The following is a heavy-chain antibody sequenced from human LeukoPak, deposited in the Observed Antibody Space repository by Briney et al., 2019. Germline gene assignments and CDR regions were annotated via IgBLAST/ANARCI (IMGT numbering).Heavy chain of an antibody. D-gene: IGHD3-10*01. CDR2: IYYSGST. J-gene: IGHJ4*02. Sequence: PSETLSLTCTVSGGSISSSSDYWGWIRQPPGKGLEWIGSIYYSGSTYYNPSLKSRVTISVDTSKNQFSLKLSSVTAADTAVYYCARRSSRVRGVISPFDYWGQGTLVSVSS. V-gene: IGHV4-39*01. CDR3: ARRSSRVRGVISPFDY. CDR1: GGSISSSSDY.